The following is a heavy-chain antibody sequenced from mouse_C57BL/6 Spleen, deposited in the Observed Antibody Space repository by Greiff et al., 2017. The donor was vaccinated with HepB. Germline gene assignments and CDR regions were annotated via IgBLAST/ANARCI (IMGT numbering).Heavy chain of an antibody. CDR1: GYSITSGYD. CDR2: ISYSGST. Sequence: EVQVVESGPGMVKPSQSLSLTCTVTGYSITSGYDWHWIRHFPGNKLEWMGYISYSGSTNYNPSLKNRISITHDTSKNHFFLKLKSVTTEDTATYYCARDHYYGSSYDYWYFDVWGTGTTVTVSS. CDR3: ARDHYYGSSYDYWYFDV. J-gene: IGHJ1*03. V-gene: IGHV3-1*01. D-gene: IGHD1-1*01.